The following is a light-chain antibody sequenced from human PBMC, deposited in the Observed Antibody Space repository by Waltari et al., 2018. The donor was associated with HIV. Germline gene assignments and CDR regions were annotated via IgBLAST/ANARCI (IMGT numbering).Light chain of an antibody. CDR3: QQYGSSPLT. CDR2: GAS. CDR1: QRVNSSF. V-gene: IGKV3-20*01. J-gene: IGKJ4*01. Sequence: EIVLTKPPGTLSLSPGDRATISCRASQRVNSSFLSWYQQKPGQAPRLIIYGASRRATGIPDRFSGGGCGTDFTLTSSRLEPEDFAVYCCQQYGSSPLTFGGGTKVDIK.